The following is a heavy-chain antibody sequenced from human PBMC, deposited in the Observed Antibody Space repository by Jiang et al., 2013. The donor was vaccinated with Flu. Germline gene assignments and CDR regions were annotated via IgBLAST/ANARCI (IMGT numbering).Heavy chain of an antibody. CDR1: GFSLSTSGVG. CDR3: AHRGAGGRKAIRPFDY. J-gene: IGHJ4*02. CDR2: IYWDDDK. Sequence: TLTCTFSGFSLSTSGVGVGWIRQPPGKALEWLALIYWDDDKRYSPSLKSRLTITKDTSKNQVVLTMTNMDPVDTATYYCAHRGAGGRKAIRPFDYWGQGTLVTVSS. D-gene: IGHD2-15*01. V-gene: IGHV2-5*02.